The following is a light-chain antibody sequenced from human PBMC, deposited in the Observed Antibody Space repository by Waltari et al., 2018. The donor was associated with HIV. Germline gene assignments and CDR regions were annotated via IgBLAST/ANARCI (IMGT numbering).Light chain of an antibody. J-gene: IGKJ4*01. CDR2: GAS. CDR3: HQYGSSPET. V-gene: IGKV3-20*01. Sequence: ELVLTQSPGTLSLSPGERATLPCRASQSVSSSYLDWYQQKLGQAPRLLIYGASSRATGIPDRFSGSGSGTDFTLTISRLEPEDFAVYYCHQYGSSPETFGGGTKVEIK. CDR1: QSVSSSY.